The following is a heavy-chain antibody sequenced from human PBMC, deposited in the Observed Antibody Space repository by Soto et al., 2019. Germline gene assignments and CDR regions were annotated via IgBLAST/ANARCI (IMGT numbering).Heavy chain of an antibody. CDR2: MNPNSGNT. J-gene: IGHJ3*02. CDR1: GYTFTSYD. V-gene: IGHV1-8*01. Sequence: QVQLVQSGAAVKKPGASVKVSCKASGYTFTSYDINWVRQATGQGLEWMGWMNPNSGNTGYAQKFKGRVTMTRNTSISTAYLELSSLRSEDTAVYYCARGARYCSGGSCYAFDIWGQGTMVTVSS. D-gene: IGHD2-15*01. CDR3: ARGARYCSGGSCYAFDI.